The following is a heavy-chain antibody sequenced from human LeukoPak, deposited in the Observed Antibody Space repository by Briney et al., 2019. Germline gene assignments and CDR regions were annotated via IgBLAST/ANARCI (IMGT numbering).Heavy chain of an antibody. CDR1: GFTFSSYE. D-gene: IGHD5-12*01. V-gene: IGHV3-48*03. CDR2: ISSSGSTI. Sequence: GGSLRLSCAASGFTFSSYEMNWVRQAPGKGLEWVSYISSSGSTIYYADSVKGRFTISRDNAKNSLYLQMNSLRAEDTAVYYCARLGTMDVVATLDHWGQGTLVTVSS. J-gene: IGHJ4*02. CDR3: ARLGTMDVVATLDH.